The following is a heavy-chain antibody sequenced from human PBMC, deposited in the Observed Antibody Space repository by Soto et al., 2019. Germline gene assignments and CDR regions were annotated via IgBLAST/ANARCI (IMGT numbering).Heavy chain of an antibody. D-gene: IGHD1-26*01. CDR3: ARDGREASGMDV. Sequence: PSETLSLTCTVSGGSIISHYWSCFRQSPLKGLEWIGHIYYRGSTSYNPSLRSRSTISVDTSNNQFSLKLNSVTTADTAVYYCARDGREASGMDVWGQGTKVTVSS. CDR1: GGSIISHY. CDR2: IYYRGST. J-gene: IGHJ6*02. V-gene: IGHV4-59*11.